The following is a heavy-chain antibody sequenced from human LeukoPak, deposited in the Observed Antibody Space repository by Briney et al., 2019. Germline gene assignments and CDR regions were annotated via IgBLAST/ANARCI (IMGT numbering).Heavy chain of an antibody. CDR2: ITGSGDSA. J-gene: IGHJ4*02. CDR1: GFTFTNYA. V-gene: IGHV3-23*01. CDR3: AKDEAWRPAAD. D-gene: IGHD2-2*01. Sequence: GGSLRLSCAASGFTFTNYAMSWVRQAPGKGLEWVSSITGSGDSAYYADSVKGRFTISRDNSKDTLYLQMNSLRAEDTAIYFCAKDEAWRPAADWGQGTLVTVSS.